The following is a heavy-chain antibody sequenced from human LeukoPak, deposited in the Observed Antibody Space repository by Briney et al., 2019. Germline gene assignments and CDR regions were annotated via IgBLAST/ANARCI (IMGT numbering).Heavy chain of an antibody. CDR3: ARDWGKETNYYDSSGPIDY. Sequence: ASVKVSCKASGYTFTSYYMHWVRQAPGQGLEWMGIINPSGGSTSYAQKFQGRVTMTRDMSTSTVYMELSSLRSEDTAVCYCARDWGKETNYYDSSGPIDYWGQGTLVTVSS. CDR2: INPSGGST. D-gene: IGHD3-22*01. J-gene: IGHJ4*02. CDR1: GYTFTSYY. V-gene: IGHV1-46*01.